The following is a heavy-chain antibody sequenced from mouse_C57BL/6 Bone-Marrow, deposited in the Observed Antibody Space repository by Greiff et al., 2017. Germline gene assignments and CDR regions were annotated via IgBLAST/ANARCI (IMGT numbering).Heavy chain of an antibody. V-gene: IGHV1-66*01. Sequence: VKLQESGPELVKPGASVKISCKASGYSFTSYYIHWVKQRPGQGLEWIGWIYPGSGNTKYNEKFKGKATLTADTSSSTAYMQLSSLTSEDSAVYYCARWAYYFDYWGQGTTLTVSS. CDR2: IYPGSGNT. CDR1: GYSFTSYY. CDR3: ARWAYYFDY. J-gene: IGHJ2*01.